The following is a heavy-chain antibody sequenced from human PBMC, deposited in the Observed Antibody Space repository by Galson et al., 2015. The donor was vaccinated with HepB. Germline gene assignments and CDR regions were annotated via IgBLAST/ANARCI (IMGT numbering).Heavy chain of an antibody. D-gene: IGHD4/OR15-4a*01. CDR1: GFTFDDYA. V-gene: IGHV3-9*01. CDR2: ISWSTGSI. Sequence: SLRLSCAASGFTFDDYAMHWVRQVPGKGLEWVSGISWSTGSISYADSVKGRFTVSRDNAKNSIYLQMSSLRPEDTAFYYCVKDSSSLPNAYSFDFWGQGTLVTVSS. J-gene: IGHJ4*02. CDR3: VKDSSSLPNAYSFDF.